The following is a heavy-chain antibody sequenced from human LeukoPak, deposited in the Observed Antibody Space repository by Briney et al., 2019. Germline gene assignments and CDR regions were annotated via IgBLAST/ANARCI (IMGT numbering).Heavy chain of an antibody. V-gene: IGHV3-30*02. Sequence: AGGSLRLSCAASGFTFSSYGMHWVRQAPGKGQEWVAFIRYDGSNKYYADSVKGRFTISRDNSKNTLYLQMNSLRAEDTAVYYCAKERDTAMVTIDYWGQGTLVTVSS. CDR3: AKERDTAMVTIDY. CDR1: GFTFSSYG. CDR2: IRYDGSNK. D-gene: IGHD5-18*01. J-gene: IGHJ4*02.